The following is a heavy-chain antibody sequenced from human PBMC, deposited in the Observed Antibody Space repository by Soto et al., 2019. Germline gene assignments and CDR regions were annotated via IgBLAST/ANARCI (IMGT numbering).Heavy chain of an antibody. V-gene: IGHV3-30*18. Sequence: GGSLRLSCVGSGFTFSSYGMHWVRQAPGKGLECVAVISETGSSHYYAASVEGRFTISRENSKNTLSLHMDRLRVEDTDVYYCAKDRGGDCPDNSCYFGADYWGQGT. D-gene: IGHD2-2*01. CDR3: AKDRGGDCPDNSCYFGADY. J-gene: IGHJ4*02. CDR2: ISETGSSH. CDR1: GFTFSSYG.